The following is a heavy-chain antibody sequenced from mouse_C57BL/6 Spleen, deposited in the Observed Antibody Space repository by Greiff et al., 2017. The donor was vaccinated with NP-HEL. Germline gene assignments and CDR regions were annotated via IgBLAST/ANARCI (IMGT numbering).Heavy chain of an antibody. V-gene: IGHV1-52*01. J-gene: IGHJ2*01. CDR3: AREGLITTVVAHFDY. CDR1: GYTFTSYW. Sequence: QVQLQHPGAELVRPGSSVKLSCKASGYTFTSYWMHWVKQRPIQGLEWIGNIDPSDSETHYNQKFKDKATLTVDKSSSTAYMQLSSLTSEDSAVYYCAREGLITTVVAHFDYWGQGTTLTVSS. D-gene: IGHD1-1*01. CDR2: IDPSDSET.